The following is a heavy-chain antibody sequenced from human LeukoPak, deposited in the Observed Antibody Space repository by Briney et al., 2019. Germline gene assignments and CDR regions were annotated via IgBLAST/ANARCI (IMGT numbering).Heavy chain of an antibody. V-gene: IGHV3-74*01. Sequence: GGSLRLSCAASGFTFSSYWMHWVRQAPGKGLVWVSRINSDGSSTSYADSVKGRFTISRDNAKNTLYLQMNSLRAEDTAVYYCAKLSYDSRGYDYWGQGTLVTVSS. CDR3: AKLSYDSRGYDY. CDR1: GFTFSSYW. J-gene: IGHJ4*02. CDR2: INSDGSST. D-gene: IGHD3-22*01.